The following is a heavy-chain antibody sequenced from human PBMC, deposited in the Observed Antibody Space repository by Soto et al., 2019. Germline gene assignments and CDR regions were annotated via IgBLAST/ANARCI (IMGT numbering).Heavy chain of an antibody. CDR3: ARLWLADWYFDL. CDR1: GGTFSSYT. V-gene: IGHV1-69*02. CDR2: IIPILGIA. J-gene: IGHJ2*01. Sequence: QVQLVQSGAEVKKPGSSVKVSCKASGGTFSSYTISWVRQAPGQGLEWMGRIIPILGIANYAQKFQGRVTITADKSTSTAYMELSSLRSEDTAVYYCARLWLADWYFDLWGRGTLVTVSS. D-gene: IGHD6-19*01.